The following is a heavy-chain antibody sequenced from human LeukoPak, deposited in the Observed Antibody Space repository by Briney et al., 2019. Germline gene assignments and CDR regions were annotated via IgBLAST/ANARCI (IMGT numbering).Heavy chain of an antibody. J-gene: IGHJ4*02. CDR1: GGSISSYY. V-gene: IGHV4-59*08. CDR2: IYYSGST. D-gene: IGHD6-19*01. Sequence: SETLSLTCTVSGGSISSYYWSWIRQPPGKGLEWIGYIYYSGSTNYNPSLKSRVTISVDTSKNQFSLKLSSVTAADTAVYYCARRQWPALDYWGQGTLVTVSS. CDR3: ARRQWPALDY.